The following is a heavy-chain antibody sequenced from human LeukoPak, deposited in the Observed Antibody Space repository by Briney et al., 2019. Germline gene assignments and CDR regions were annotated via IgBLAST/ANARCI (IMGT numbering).Heavy chain of an antibody. J-gene: IGHJ4*02. D-gene: IGHD6-13*01. Sequence: AGGSLRLSCAASGFTFSSYSMNWVRQAPGKGLEWVSAISGSGGSTYYADSVKGRFTISRDNSKNTLYLQMNSLRAEDTAVYYCAKDSKMAAAGTRLGYWGQGTLVTVSS. CDR1: GFTFSSYS. CDR2: ISGSGGST. V-gene: IGHV3-23*01. CDR3: AKDSKMAAAGTRLGY.